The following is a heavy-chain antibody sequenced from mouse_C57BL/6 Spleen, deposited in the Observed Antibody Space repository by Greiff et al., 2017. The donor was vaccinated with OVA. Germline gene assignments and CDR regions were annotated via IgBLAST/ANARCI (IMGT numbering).Heavy chain of an antibody. CDR1: GYTFTSYW. J-gene: IGHJ2*01. Sequence: VQLQQPGAELVRPGTSVKLSCKASGYTFTSYWMHWVKQRPGQGLEWIGVIDPSDSYTNYNQKFKGKATLTVDTSSSTAYMQLSSLTSEDSAVYYCQFITTVVAHWGQGTTLTVSS. V-gene: IGHV1-59*01. CDR3: QFITTVVAH. D-gene: IGHD1-1*01. CDR2: IDPSDSYT.